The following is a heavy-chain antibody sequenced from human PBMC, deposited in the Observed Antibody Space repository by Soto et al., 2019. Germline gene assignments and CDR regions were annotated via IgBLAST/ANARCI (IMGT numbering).Heavy chain of an antibody. J-gene: IGHJ6*02. CDR3: AKRIRCSGGSCYSGVYYYYYGMDV. D-gene: IGHD2-15*01. CDR1: GFSFGDYA. V-gene: IGHV3-23*01. Sequence: GGSLRLSCAATGFSFGDYAMNWFRQAPGKGLEWVSAISGSGGSTYYADSVKGRFTISRDNSKNTLYLQMNSLRAEDTAVYYCAKRIRCSGGSCYSGVYYYYYGMDVWGQGTTVTVSS. CDR2: ISGSGGST.